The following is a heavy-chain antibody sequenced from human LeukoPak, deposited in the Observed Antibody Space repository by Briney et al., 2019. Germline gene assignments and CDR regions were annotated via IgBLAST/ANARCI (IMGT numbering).Heavy chain of an antibody. J-gene: IGHJ4*02. Sequence: GASVKVSCKASGYTFTSYYMHWVRQAPGQGLEWMGIINPSGGSTSYAQKFQGRVTMTRDTSISTAYMELSRLRSDDTAVYYCARLSSSWYDDYWGQGTLVTVSS. D-gene: IGHD6-13*01. CDR2: INPSGGST. CDR3: ARLSSSWYDDY. V-gene: IGHV1-46*01. CDR1: GYTFTSYY.